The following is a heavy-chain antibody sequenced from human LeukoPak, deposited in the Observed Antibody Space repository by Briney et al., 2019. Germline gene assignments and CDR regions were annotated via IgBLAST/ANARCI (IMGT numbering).Heavy chain of an antibody. D-gene: IGHD3-22*01. CDR1: RFSFSSYA. J-gene: IGHJ6*02. CDR3: ARGGGYTSASYFYAMDV. CDR2: ISYDGGNK. Sequence: GGSLRLSCAASRFSFSSYAFHWARQAPGRGLEWVAVISYDGGNKHYADSVKCRFTISRDNSKNTLYLKMNSLRAEDTAMYYCARGGGYTSASYFYAMDVWGQGTTVTVSS. V-gene: IGHV3-30-3*01.